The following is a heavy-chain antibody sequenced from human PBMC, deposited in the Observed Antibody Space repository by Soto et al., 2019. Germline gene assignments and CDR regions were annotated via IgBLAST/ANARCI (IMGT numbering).Heavy chain of an antibody. CDR2: INPNGGST. CDR1: GYTFMRYY. J-gene: IGHJ5*02. Sequence: ASVKVSCKASGYTFMRYYMHWVRQAPGQGLEWMGMINPNGGSTSYAQSLQGRVTMTRDTSTRTIYMDLSSLRSEDTAVYYCAREGPDILTGYGFDPWGQGTLVTVSS. CDR3: AREGPDILTGYGFDP. D-gene: IGHD3-9*01. V-gene: IGHV1-46*01.